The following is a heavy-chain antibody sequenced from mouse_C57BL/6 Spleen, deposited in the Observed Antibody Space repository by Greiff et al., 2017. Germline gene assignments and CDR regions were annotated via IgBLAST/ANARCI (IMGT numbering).Heavy chain of an antibody. CDR3: ARHDYDVKYFDY. J-gene: IGHJ2*01. CDR2: ISSGGSYT. V-gene: IGHV5-6*02. CDR1: GFTFSSYG. Sequence: DVMLVESGGDLVKPGGSLKLSCAASGFTFSSYGMSWVRQTPDKRLEWVATISSGGSYTYYPDSVKGRFTISRDNAKNTLYLQMSSLKSEDTAMYYCARHDYDVKYFDYWGQGTTLTVSS. D-gene: IGHD2-4*01.